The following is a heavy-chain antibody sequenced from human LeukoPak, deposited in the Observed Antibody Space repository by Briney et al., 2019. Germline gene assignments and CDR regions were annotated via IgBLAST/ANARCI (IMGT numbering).Heavy chain of an antibody. CDR2: ISFSGST. Sequence: SETLSLTCTVSGDSISSSSYYWGWIRQPPGKGLEWIGSISFSGSTYYNPSLKSRVTISVDTSKNQFSLKLSSVTAADTAVYYCATSFYGGRRTFDYWGQGTLVTVSS. J-gene: IGHJ4*02. CDR3: ATSFYGGRRTFDY. CDR1: GDSISSSSYY. D-gene: IGHD4-23*01. V-gene: IGHV4-39*01.